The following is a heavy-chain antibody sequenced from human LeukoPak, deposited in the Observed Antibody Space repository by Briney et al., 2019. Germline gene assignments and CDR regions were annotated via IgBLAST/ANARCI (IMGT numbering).Heavy chain of an antibody. CDR3: TTDYRVELWFGELLYKGPEY. CDR2: IKSKTDGGTT. CDR1: GFTFSSYG. Sequence: PGGSLRLSCAASGFTFSSYGMSWVRQAPGKGLEWVGRIKSKTDGGTTDYAAPVKGRFTISRDDSKNTLYLQMNSLKTEDTAVYYCTTDYRVELWFGELLYKGPEYWGQGTLVTVSS. J-gene: IGHJ4*02. V-gene: IGHV3-15*01. D-gene: IGHD3-10*01.